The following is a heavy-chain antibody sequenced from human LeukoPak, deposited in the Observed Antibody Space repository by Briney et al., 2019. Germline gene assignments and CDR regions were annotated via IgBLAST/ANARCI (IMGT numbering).Heavy chain of an antibody. CDR3: ARIEYCSGGSCYPRDY. Sequence: GGSLRLSCAASGFTFSSYGMNWVRQAPGKGLEWVSYISSSGSTIYYADSVKGRFTISRDNAKNSLYLQMNSLRAEDTAVYYCARIEYCSGGSCYPRDYWGQGTLVTVSS. CDR1: GFTFSSYG. J-gene: IGHJ4*02. V-gene: IGHV3-48*04. CDR2: ISSSGSTI. D-gene: IGHD2-15*01.